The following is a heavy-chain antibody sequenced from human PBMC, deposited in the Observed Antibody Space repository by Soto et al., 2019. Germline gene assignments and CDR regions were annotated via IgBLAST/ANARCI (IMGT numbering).Heavy chain of an antibody. J-gene: IGHJ4*02. CDR3: TSRRDWTAVDPFDY. Sequence: GGSLRLSCAASGFTFCSYAMSWVRQAPGKGLEWVAVITYDGGNKYYADSVKGRFTISRDDSKNTVYLQMNSLKIDDTAVYYCTSRRDWTAVDPFDYWGLGTLVTVLL. CDR2: ITYDGGNK. D-gene: IGHD5-18*01. CDR1: GFTFCSYA. V-gene: IGHV3-30-3*01.